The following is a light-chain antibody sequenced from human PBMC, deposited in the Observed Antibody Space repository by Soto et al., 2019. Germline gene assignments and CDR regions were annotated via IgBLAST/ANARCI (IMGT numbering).Light chain of an antibody. CDR3: QQHCRLLWT. CDR1: QSVSNY. J-gene: IGKJ1*01. Sequence: EIVLTQSPATLSLSPGERATLSCRASQSVSNYLACYQQKPGQAPSLLMYDTSNRATSIPARFSGSGSGTDFTLTINSLEPEDFAVYFCQQHCRLLWTFGQGTKVDI. V-gene: IGKV3-11*01. CDR2: DTS.